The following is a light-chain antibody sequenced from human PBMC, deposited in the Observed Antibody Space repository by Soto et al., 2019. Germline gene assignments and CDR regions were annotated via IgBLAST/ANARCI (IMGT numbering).Light chain of an antibody. CDR2: EVA. CDR1: SSDIGGYNS. Sequence: QSVLTQPPSASGSPGQSVTISCTGTSSDIGGYNSVSWYQQHPGKAPRLMIYEVAKRPSGVSSRFSGSKSGNTASLTISGLQAEDEADYHCSSYTNTGTLYVFGTGTKLTVL. CDR3: SSYTNTGTLYV. V-gene: IGLV2-14*01. J-gene: IGLJ1*01.